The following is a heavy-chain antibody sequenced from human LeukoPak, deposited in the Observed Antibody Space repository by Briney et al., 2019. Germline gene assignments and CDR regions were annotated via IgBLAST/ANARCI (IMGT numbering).Heavy chain of an antibody. Sequence: GGSLRLSCAASGFTVSSSYMSWVRQAPGKGLEWVSVIYSGGSTYYADSVKGRFTISRDNSKNTLYLQMNSLRAEDTAVYYCVQTTVTGYFDYWGQGTLVTVSS. CDR3: VQTTVTGYFDY. J-gene: IGHJ4*02. V-gene: IGHV3-53*01. CDR2: IYSGGST. D-gene: IGHD4-17*01. CDR1: GFTVSSSY.